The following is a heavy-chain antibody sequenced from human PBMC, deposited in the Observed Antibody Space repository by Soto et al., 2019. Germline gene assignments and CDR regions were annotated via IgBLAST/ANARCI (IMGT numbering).Heavy chain of an antibody. Sequence: ASVKVSCKASGYTFTNYAMHWVRQAPGQRLEWMGWINDGNGNTKYSQKFQGRVTITRDTSAKTAYMELSSLRSEDTAVYYCARDGSSGYYHIHYRGQATLVSVSS. V-gene: IGHV1-3*01. J-gene: IGHJ4*02. CDR1: GYTFTNYA. CDR3: ARDGSSGYYHIHY. D-gene: IGHD3-22*01. CDR2: INDGNGNT.